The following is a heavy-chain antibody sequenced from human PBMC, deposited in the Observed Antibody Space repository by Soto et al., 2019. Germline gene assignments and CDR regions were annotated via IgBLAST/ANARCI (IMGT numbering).Heavy chain of an antibody. CDR1: GFSVSNNY. V-gene: IGHV3-53*01. J-gene: IGHJ4*02. Sequence: VGSLRLSCAASGFSVSNNYMTWVRQAPGKGLEWVSIIYSGGSTYYSESVKGRTTISRDTSKNIVFLQVNSLRAEDTAVYYCARATRYFGSFDSWGQGTLDTVSS. CDR2: IYSGGST. CDR3: ARATRYFGSFDS. D-gene: IGHD3-16*01.